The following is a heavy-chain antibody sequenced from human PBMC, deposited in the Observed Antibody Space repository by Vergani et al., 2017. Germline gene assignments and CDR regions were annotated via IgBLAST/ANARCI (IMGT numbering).Heavy chain of an antibody. J-gene: IGHJ5*02. CDR3: AREFGAGTTRGDGWFDP. CDR2: VSPYNGNT. Sequence: QSQLVQSGDEVKKPGASVKVSCKTSGYSFINYGISWVRQAPGQGLEWLGWVSPYNGNTNYGQKIQGRVTMTTDTSTRTAYMELSSLRSEDTAVYYCAREFGAGTTRGDGWFDPWGQGTLVTVSS. CDR1: GYSFINYG. V-gene: IGHV1-18*01. D-gene: IGHD1-1*01.